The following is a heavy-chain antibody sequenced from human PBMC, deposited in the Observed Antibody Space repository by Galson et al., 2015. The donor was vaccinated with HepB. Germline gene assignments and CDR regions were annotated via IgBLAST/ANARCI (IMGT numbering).Heavy chain of an antibody. D-gene: IGHD3-22*01. CDR3: ARMFCGSGSTQNFDY. J-gene: IGHJ4*02. V-gene: IGHV2-70*17. CDR1: GFSLTTRGMC. Sequence: PALVQPTQTLTLTCTLSGFSLTTRGMCVTWIRQPPGNALEWLARIDWDDERLYSSSLKTRLTIPKGTAKPHVLLTMTDVDPVDSASYCCARMFCGSGSTQNFDYWGQGTLVTVSS. CDR2: IDWDDER.